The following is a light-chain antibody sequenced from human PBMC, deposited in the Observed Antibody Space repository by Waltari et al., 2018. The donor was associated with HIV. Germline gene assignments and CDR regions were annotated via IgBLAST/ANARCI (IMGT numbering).Light chain of an antibody. V-gene: IGLV1-44*01. Sequence: QSVLTQPPSASGTPGQRVTISRSGSSSNIGGKTANWYQHPPGPAPKLLIYSNHQRPSGVPDRFSGSKSGTSASLAIIGLQSEDEADYYCASRDDSLNGPVFGRGTKLTVL. CDR2: SNH. CDR3: ASRDDSLNGPV. J-gene: IGLJ2*01. CDR1: SSNIGGKT.